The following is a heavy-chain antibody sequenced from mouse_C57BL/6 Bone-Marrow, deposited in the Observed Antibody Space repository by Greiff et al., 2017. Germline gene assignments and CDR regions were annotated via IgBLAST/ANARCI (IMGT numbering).Heavy chain of an antibody. Sequence: VQRVESGPGLVAPSQSLSFTCTVSGFSLTRYGVDWVRQPPGKGLEWLGVIWGGGSTNYNSAIMSRLSISKDNSQSQVFLKMNSLQTDDTAMYYCAKHRTPTVDALDYWGQGTSVTVSS. D-gene: IGHD1-1*01. CDR3: AKHRTPTVDALDY. J-gene: IGHJ4*01. CDR1: GFSLTRYG. V-gene: IGHV2-9*01. CDR2: IWGGGST.